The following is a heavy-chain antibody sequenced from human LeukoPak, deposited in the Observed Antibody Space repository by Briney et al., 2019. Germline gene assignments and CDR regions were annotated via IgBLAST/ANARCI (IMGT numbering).Heavy chain of an antibody. V-gene: IGHV3-53*01. CDR3: ARRIAAAAAPYYFDY. J-gene: IGHJ4*02. Sequence: GGSLRLSCAASGFTVSSNYMSWVRQAPGKGLEWVSVIYSGGSTYYADSVKGRFTISRDNAKNTLYLQMNSLRAEDTAVYYCARRIAAAAAPYYFDYWGQGTLVTVSS. CDR2: IYSGGST. CDR1: GFTVSSNY. D-gene: IGHD6-13*01.